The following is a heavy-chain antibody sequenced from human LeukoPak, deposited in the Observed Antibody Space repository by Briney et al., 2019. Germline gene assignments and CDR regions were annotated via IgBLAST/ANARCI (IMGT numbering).Heavy chain of an antibody. CDR1: GFTFSSYE. V-gene: IGHV3-48*03. Sequence: PGGSLRLSCAASGFTFSSYEMNWVRQAPGKGLEWVSYISSSGSTIYYADSVKGRFTISRDNAKNSLYLQMNSLRVEDTGVYYCTKGGIIIVRDSPLDSWGQGTVVAVSS. CDR3: TKGGIIIVRDSPLDS. J-gene: IGHJ4*02. D-gene: IGHD3-10*01. CDR2: ISSSGSTI.